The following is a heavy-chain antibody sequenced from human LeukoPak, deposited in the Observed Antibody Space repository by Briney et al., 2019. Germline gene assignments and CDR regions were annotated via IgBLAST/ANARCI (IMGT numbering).Heavy chain of an antibody. D-gene: IGHD6-19*01. CDR3: ARDYSSGWYGLGAFDI. V-gene: IGHV3-21*01. CDR2: ISSSSSYI. J-gene: IGHJ3*02. Sequence: GGSLRLSCAASGFTFSSYSMNWVRQAPGKGLEWVSSISSSSSYIYYADSVKGRFTISRDNAKNSLYLQMNSLRAEDTAVYYCARDYSSGWYGLGAFDIWGQGTMVTVSS. CDR1: GFTFSSYS.